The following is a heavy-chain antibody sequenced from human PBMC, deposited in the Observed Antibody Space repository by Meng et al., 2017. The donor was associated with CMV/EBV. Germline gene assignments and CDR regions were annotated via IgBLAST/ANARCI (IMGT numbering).Heavy chain of an antibody. CDR2: INRNSGGT. J-gene: IGHJ4*02. CDR1: GYTFTGYY. Sequence: ASVQVSCKASGYTFTGYYMHWVRQAPGQGLEWMVWINRNSGGTNYAQKFQGRVTMTRDTSISTAYMELSRLRSDDTAVYYCAREAEGKKYQLPTGYWGQGTLVTVSS. CDR3: AREAEGKKYQLPTGY. D-gene: IGHD2-2*01. V-gene: IGHV1-2*02.